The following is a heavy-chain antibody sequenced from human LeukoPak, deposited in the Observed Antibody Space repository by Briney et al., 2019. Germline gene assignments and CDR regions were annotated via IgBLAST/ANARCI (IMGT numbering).Heavy chain of an antibody. V-gene: IGHV3-9*01. CDR1: GFTFDDYA. J-gene: IGHJ4*02. Sequence: GGSLRLSCAASGFTFDDYAMHWVRQAPGKGLEWVSGISWNSGSIGYADSVKGRFTISRDNAKNSLYLQMNSLRAEDTALYYCAKDSKDSSGSSFDYWGQGTLVTVSS. CDR3: AKDSKDSSGSSFDY. CDR2: ISWNSGSI. D-gene: IGHD3-22*01.